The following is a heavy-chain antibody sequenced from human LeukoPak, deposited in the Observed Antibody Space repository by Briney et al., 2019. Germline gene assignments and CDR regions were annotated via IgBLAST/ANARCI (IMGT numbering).Heavy chain of an antibody. J-gene: IGHJ5*02. CDR3: ARHVNWRSGQSWFDP. V-gene: IGHV5-51*01. Sequence: GESLKISCQTAGYSFTDYWIGWVRQMPGKGLEWLGIIYPGDSDTNYSPSFQGHFTLSADKSISTAYLQWSSLKASDTAMYFCARHVNWRSGQSWFDPWGQGTLVTVSS. CDR1: GYSFTDYW. D-gene: IGHD2-8*02. CDR2: IYPGDSDT.